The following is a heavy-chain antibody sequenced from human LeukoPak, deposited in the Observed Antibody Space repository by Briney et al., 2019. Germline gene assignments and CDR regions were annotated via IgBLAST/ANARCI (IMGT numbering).Heavy chain of an antibody. D-gene: IGHD2-2*02. CDR1: GGSISSGGYY. V-gene: IGHV4-31*03. Sequence: SETLSLTCTVSGGSISSGGYYWSWIRQPPGKGLEWIGYIYYSGSTYYNPSLKSRVTISVDTSKNQFSLKLSSVTAADTAVYYCARGAVVPAAIPFDYWGQGTLVTVSS. J-gene: IGHJ4*02. CDR2: IYYSGST. CDR3: ARGAVVPAAIPFDY.